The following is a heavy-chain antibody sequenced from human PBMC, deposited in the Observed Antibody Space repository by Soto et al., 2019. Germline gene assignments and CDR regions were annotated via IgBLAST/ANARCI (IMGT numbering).Heavy chain of an antibody. V-gene: IGHV4-39*01. CDR2: VYYSGST. D-gene: IGHD3-16*01. J-gene: IGHJ4*02. CDR3: ARHRGSYGGEFYFDY. Sequence: SETLSLTCTVSGDTISSSSFYWGWIRQPPGRGLEWIGTVYYSGSTYYTPSLKSGVTISVDASRNQFSLRLSSVTAADTAVYYCARHRGSYGGEFYFDYWGQGSQVTVSS. CDR1: GDTISSSSFY.